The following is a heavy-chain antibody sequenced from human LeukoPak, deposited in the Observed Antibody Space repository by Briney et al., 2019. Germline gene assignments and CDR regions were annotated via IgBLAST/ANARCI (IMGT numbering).Heavy chain of an antibody. V-gene: IGHV6-1*01. Sequence: SQTLSLTCALSGDIVSSNSAAWHWIRQSPSRGLEWLGRTYYRSQWYNEYEPSVRSRIIITKDTSANHVSLQLNSVTPEDTAAYYCTRELGGFDHWGQGTLVTVSS. D-gene: IGHD3-16*01. CDR1: GDIVSSNSAA. CDR2: TYYRSQWYN. J-gene: IGHJ4*02. CDR3: TRELGGFDH.